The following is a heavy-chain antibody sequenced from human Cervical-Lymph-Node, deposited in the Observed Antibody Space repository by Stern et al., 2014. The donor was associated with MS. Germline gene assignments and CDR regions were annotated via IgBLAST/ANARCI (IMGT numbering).Heavy chain of an antibody. J-gene: IGHJ6*02. V-gene: IGHV4-61*02. D-gene: IGHD6-6*01. CDR2: IYTSGST. CDR1: GGSISSGSYY. CDR3: ARDHLGSSSDYYYGMDV. Sequence: QLQLQESGPGLVKPSQTLSLTCTVSGGSISSGSYYWSWIRQPAGKGLEWIGRIYTSGSTNYNPSLKSRVTISVDTSKNQFSLKLGSGTAADTAVYYCARDHLGSSSDYYYGMDVWGQGTTVTVSS.